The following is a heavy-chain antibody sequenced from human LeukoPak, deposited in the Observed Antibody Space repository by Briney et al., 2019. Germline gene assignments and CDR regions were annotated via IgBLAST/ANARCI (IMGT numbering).Heavy chain of an antibody. CDR2: ITKSGDST. J-gene: IGHJ4*02. CDR1: GFTFSAFG. CDR3: AKDGGLWVSAHWGDS. Sequence: GGSLRLSCAASGFTFSAFGMNWVRQAPGKGLEWVSTITKSGDSTYYVDSVKGRSTISRDNSKNTLFLQMNSLRAEDTAVYYCAKDGGLWVSAHWGDSWGRGTLVTVSS. D-gene: IGHD7-27*01. V-gene: IGHV3-23*01.